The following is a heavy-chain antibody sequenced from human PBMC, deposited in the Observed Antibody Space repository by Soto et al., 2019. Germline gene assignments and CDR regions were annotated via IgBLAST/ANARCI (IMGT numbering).Heavy chain of an antibody. CDR1: GFTFSSYG. CDR3: AKEIGGGRGFDY. V-gene: IGHV3-30*18. J-gene: IGHJ4*02. Sequence: QVQLVESGGGVVQPGRSLRLSCAASGFTFSSYGMHWVRQAPGKGLEWVAVISYDGSNKYYADSVKGRFTISRENSKNTLYLQMNSLRAEDTAVYYCAKEIGGGRGFDYWGQGTLVTVSS. D-gene: IGHD1-26*01. CDR2: ISYDGSNK.